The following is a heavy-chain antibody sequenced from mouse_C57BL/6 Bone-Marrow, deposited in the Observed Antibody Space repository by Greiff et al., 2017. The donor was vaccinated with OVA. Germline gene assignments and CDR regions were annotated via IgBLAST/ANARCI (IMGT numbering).Heavy chain of an antibody. CDR1: GFTFSSYA. Sequence: EVQGVESGEGLVKPGGSLKLSCAASGFTFSSYAMSWVRQTPEKRLEWVAYISSGGDYIYYADTVKGRFTISRDNARNTLYLQMSSLKSEDTAMYYCTRDPMEVVLPWFAYWGQGTLVTVSA. CDR3: TRDPMEVVLPWFAY. V-gene: IGHV5-9-1*02. J-gene: IGHJ3*01. CDR2: ISSGGDYI. D-gene: IGHD1-1*02.